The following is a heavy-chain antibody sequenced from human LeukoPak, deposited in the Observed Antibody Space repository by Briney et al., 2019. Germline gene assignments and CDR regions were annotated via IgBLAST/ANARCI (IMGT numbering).Heavy chain of an antibody. CDR1: GFTFSGFW. CDR3: ARGHHTRGVYDY. CDR2: INEDESQK. J-gene: IGHJ4*02. V-gene: IGHV3-7*01. D-gene: IGHD3-10*01. Sequence: GGSLRLSCAASGFTFSGFWMKWVRQAPGKGLEWVANINEDESQKYYVDSVKGRFTISRDNAKNSLYLQMNSLRAEDTAVYYCARGHHTRGVYDYWGQGTLVTVS.